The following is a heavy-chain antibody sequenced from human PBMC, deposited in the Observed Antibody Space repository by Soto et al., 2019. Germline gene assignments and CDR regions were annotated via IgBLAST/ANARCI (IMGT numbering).Heavy chain of an antibody. CDR1: GGSISSDDCY. V-gene: IGHV4-31*03. CDR3: ARLRGSGTNFLFDH. J-gene: IGHJ4*02. D-gene: IGHD3-10*01. CDR2: IFSSGNT. Sequence: QVQLQESGPGLVEPSQTLSLTCSVSGGSISSDDCYWSWIRQHPGKGLEWIGNIFSSGNTYYNPSLKSRVSISVDTSKNQFSLRVTSVTAADTAVFYCARLRGSGTNFLFDHWGQGSLVTVSS.